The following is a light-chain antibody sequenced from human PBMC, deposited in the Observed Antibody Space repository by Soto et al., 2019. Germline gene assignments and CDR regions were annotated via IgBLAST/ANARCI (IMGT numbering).Light chain of an antibody. J-gene: IGKJ2*01. Sequence: EIVLTQSPGTLSLSPGERATLSCRASQRVSSSYLAWYQQKPGQAPRLLTYGASSRATGIPDRFSGSGSGTDFTLTISRLEPDYFAVYYWRQYGMSPYSFGRGTKLEIK. V-gene: IGKV3-20*01. CDR3: RQYGMSPYS. CDR1: QRVSSSY. CDR2: GAS.